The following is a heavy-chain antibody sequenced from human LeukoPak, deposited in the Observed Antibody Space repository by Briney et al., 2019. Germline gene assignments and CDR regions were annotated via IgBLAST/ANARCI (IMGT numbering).Heavy chain of an antibody. CDR2: IKRDGSEK. CDR3: ARASREIQLWFSGMDV. J-gene: IGHJ6*02. D-gene: IGHD5-18*01. Sequence: GGSLRLSCVTSGFTFTTYWMSWVRQAPGKGLEWVATIKRDGSEKYYVDSVKGRFTISRDNAKNSLYLQMNSLRAEDTAVYYCARASREIQLWFSGMDVWGQGTTVTVSS. V-gene: IGHV3-7*01. CDR1: GFTFTTYW.